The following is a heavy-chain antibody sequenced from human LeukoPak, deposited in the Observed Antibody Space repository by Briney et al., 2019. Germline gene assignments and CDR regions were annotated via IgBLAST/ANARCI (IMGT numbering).Heavy chain of an antibody. V-gene: IGHV4-4*07. D-gene: IGHD3-22*01. J-gene: IGHJ4*02. CDR2: IYTSGST. CDR3: ARGMDSSGYYALDY. Sequence: SETLSLTCTVSGGSISSYYWIWIRQPAGKGLEWIGRIYTSGSTNYNPSLKSRVTISVDTSKNQFSLKLSSVTAADTAVYYCARGMDSSGYYALDYWGQGTLVTVSS. CDR1: GGSISSYY.